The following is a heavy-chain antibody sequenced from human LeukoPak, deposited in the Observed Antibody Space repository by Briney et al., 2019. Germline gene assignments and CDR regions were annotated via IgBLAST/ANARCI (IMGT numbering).Heavy chain of an antibody. CDR1: GGTFSSYA. CDR2: IIPVLGIA. Sequence: SVKVSCKASGGTFSSYAISWVRQAPGQGLEWMGRIIPVLGIANYAQKFQGRVTITADKPTSTAYMELSSLRSEDTAVYYCATQYDRDYFSFDYWGQGTLVTVSS. CDR3: ATQYDRDYFSFDY. J-gene: IGHJ4*02. V-gene: IGHV1-69*04. D-gene: IGHD2/OR15-2a*01.